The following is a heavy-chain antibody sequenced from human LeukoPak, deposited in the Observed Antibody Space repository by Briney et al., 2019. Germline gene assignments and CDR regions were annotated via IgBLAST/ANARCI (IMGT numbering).Heavy chain of an antibody. CDR3: ARGGVEMATITTFDY. J-gene: IGHJ4*02. CDR2: IYYSGST. D-gene: IGHD5-12*01. CDR1: GGSISSYY. Sequence: SETLSLTCTVSGGSISSYYWSWIRQPPGKGLEWIGYIYYSGSTNYNPSLKSRVTISVDTSKNQFSLKLSSVTAADTAVYYCARGGVEMATITTFDYWGQGTLVTVSS. V-gene: IGHV4-59*01.